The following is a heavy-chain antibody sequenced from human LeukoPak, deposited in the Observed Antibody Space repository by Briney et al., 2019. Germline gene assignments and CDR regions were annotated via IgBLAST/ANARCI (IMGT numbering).Heavy chain of an antibody. CDR3: ANGPHYNILTGFYKVRSHLDY. CDR1: GFTFSSYD. J-gene: IGHJ4*02. CDR2: IGTAGDT. D-gene: IGHD3-9*01. Sequence: GGSLRLSCAASGFTFSSYDMHWVRQATGKGLEWVSAIGTAGDTYYPGSVKGRFTISRENAKNSLYLQMNSLRAGDTAVYYCANGPHYNILTGFYKVRSHLDYWGQGTLVTVSS. V-gene: IGHV3-13*01.